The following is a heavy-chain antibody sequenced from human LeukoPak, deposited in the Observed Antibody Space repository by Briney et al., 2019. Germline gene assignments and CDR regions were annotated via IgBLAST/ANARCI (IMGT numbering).Heavy chain of an antibody. CDR1: GITFSDYY. D-gene: IGHD2-8*01. CDR2: ISGSGSTK. CDR3: ARGGYCSNVVCYTSRSLDY. J-gene: IGHJ4*02. Sequence: PGGSLRLSCVASGITFSDYYMNWIRQAPGKGLEWVSYISGSGSTKYYADSVKGRFTISRDNAKNSLYLQMNSRRAEDTAVYYCARGGYCSNVVCYTSRSLDYWGQGTLVTVSS. V-gene: IGHV3-11*01.